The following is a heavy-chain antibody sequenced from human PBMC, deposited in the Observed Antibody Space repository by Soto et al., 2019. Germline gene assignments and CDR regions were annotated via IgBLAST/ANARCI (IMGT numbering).Heavy chain of an antibody. D-gene: IGHD3-3*02. CDR2: ITNNGTRT. CDR3: VRTRIAFAVSGGLDV. CDR1: GFTFSSFA. J-gene: IGHJ6*02. V-gene: IGHV3-64D*06. Sequence: PGGSLRLSCSASGFTFSSFAMHWVRQAPGKGLEYVSAITNNGTRTFYEDSVKDRFTVSRDNSKNTLYLHMSRLRPEDTAVYFCVRTRIAFAVSGGLDVWGQGTTVTVSS.